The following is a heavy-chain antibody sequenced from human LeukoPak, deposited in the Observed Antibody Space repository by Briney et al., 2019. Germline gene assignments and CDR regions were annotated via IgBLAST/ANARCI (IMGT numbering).Heavy chain of an antibody. CDR2: ISSNGGST. J-gene: IGHJ4*02. Sequence: GGTLRVSCAPSGCTFSSYAMHWVLQAPGKGLESVSAISSNGGSTSYANSVKGRFTICRDNSKDRLYLQMGSMRAEDMAVYYCARGGIAVAGTLNFDYWGQGTLVTVSS. CDR3: ARGGIAVAGTLNFDY. D-gene: IGHD6-19*01. V-gene: IGHV3-64*01. CDR1: GCTFSSYA.